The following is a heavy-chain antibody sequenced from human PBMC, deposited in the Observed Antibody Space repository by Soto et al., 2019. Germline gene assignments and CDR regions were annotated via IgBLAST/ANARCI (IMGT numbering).Heavy chain of an antibody. CDR2: IYHSGST. CDR1: GDSISRSYW. V-gene: IGHV4-4*02. Sequence: PSETLSLTCAASGDSISRSYWWSWVRQLPGKGLEWIGEIYHSGSTIYNPSLQSRVTLSVDKSKNEFSLKMSSVTDADTAVYYCTSKFGQLLADAFDIWGQGTMVNVS. J-gene: IGHJ3*02. CDR3: TSKFGQLLADAFDI. D-gene: IGHD3-10*01.